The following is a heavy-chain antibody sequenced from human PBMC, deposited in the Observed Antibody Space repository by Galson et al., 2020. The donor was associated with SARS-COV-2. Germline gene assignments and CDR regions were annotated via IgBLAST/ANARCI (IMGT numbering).Heavy chain of an antibody. Sequence: KIGESLKISFKGSGYSFTSYWIGWVRQMPGKGLEWMGIIYPGDSDTRYSPSFQGQVTISADKSISTAYLQWSSLKASDTAMYYCARRTAPDYDSSGYYSQHWDYWGQGTLVTVSS. CDR3: ARRTAPDYDSSGYYSQHWDY. V-gene: IGHV5-51*01. CDR1: GYSFTSYW. CDR2: IYPGDSDT. J-gene: IGHJ4*02. D-gene: IGHD3-22*01.